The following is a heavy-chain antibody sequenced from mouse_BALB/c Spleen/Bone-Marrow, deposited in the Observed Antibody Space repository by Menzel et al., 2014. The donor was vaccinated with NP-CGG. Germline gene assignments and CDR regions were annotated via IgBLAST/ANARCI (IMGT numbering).Heavy chain of an antibody. Sequence: EVKLEESGGGLVQPGGSLKLSCAASGFDFSRYWMSWVRQAPGKGLEWIGEINPDSSTINYTPSLKDKFIISRDNAKNTLYLQMNKVRSEDTALYCCARQGYYGKGDYWGQGTPLTVSS. CDR2: INPDSSTI. D-gene: IGHD2-1*01. CDR1: GFDFSRYW. J-gene: IGHJ2*01. V-gene: IGHV4-1*02. CDR3: ARQGYYGKGDY.